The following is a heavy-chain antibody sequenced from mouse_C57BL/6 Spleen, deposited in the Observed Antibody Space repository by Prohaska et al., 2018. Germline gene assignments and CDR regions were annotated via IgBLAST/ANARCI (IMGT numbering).Heavy chain of an antibody. Sequence: GAELVKPGASVKSSCTASGFNIKDYFMQWVKQRTEQGLEWIGRIDPEDGESKYVPKFQGKATITADTSSNTAYLQLSSLTSEYTAVYYCASGYYAMDYWGQGTSVTVSS. CDR2: IDPEDGES. J-gene: IGHJ4*01. V-gene: IGHV14-2*01. CDR1: GFNIKDYF. CDR3: ASGYYAMDY.